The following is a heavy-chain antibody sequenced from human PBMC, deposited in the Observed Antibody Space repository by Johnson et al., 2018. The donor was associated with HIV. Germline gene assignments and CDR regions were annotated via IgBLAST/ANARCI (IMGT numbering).Heavy chain of an antibody. J-gene: IGHJ3*02. CDR2: ISASGGSA. V-gene: IGHV3-23*04. CDR1: GFTFSTYA. Sequence: VQLVESGGGVVRPGGSLRLSCAASGFTFSTYAMSWVRQAPRKGLEWVSAISASGGSAYYVDSVKGRFTISRDNSKNTLYLQMNSLRAEDTAVYYCAKGRRSGYYSLAYAFDIWGQGTMVTVSS. CDR3: AKGRRSGYYSLAYAFDI. D-gene: IGHD3-22*01.